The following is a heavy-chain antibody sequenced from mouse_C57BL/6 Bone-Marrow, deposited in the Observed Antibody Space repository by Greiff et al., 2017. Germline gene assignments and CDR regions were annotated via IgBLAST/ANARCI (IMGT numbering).Heavy chain of an antibody. J-gene: IGHJ1*03. D-gene: IGHD2-4*01. CDR1: GFNIKDDY. Sequence: VHVKQSGAELVRPGASVKLSCTASGFNIKDDYMHWVKQRPEQGLEWIGWIDPENGDTEYASKFQGKATITADTSSNTAYLQLSSLTSEDTAVYYCTTDYGDVWGTGTTVTVSS. CDR3: TTDYGDV. CDR2: IDPENGDT. V-gene: IGHV14-4*01.